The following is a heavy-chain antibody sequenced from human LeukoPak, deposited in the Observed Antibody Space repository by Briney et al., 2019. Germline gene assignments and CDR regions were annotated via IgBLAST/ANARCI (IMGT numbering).Heavy chain of an antibody. CDR3: ARGGYCSSTSCYRDAFDI. J-gene: IGHJ3*02. V-gene: IGHV4-4*07. D-gene: IGHD2-2*01. CDR2: IYTSGST. Sequence: PSETLSLTCTVPGGSISSYYWSWIRQPAGKGLEWIGRIYTSGSTNYNPSLKSRVTMSVDTSKNQFSLKLSSVTAADTAVYYCARGGYCSSTSCYRDAFDIWGQGTMVTVSS. CDR1: GGSISSYY.